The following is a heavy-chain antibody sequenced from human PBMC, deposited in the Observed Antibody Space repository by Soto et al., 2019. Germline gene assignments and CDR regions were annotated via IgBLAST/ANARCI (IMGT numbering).Heavy chain of an antibody. J-gene: IGHJ4*02. Sequence: AGGSLRLSCVASGFTFNNAWMNWVRQAPGKGLEWVGRIKSKTDGGTTDYAAPVKGRFTISRDDSKTTLYLQMNGLKTEDTAVYYCTTAENYYDSSSFDYWGQGPLVTVSS. CDR1: GFTFNNAW. V-gene: IGHV3-15*01. CDR3: TTAENYYDSSSFDY. D-gene: IGHD3-22*01. CDR2: IKSKTDGGTT.